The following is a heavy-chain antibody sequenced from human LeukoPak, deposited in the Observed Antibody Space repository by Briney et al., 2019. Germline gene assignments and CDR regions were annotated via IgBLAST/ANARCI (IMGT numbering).Heavy chain of an antibody. CDR3: ARGPPGIAAAGTSNQAAY. CDR1: GGSISSSYYY. J-gene: IGHJ4*02. D-gene: IGHD6-13*01. V-gene: IGHV4-39*01. CDR2: IYYSGST. Sequence: SETLSLTCTVSGGSISSSYYYWGWIRQPPGKGLEWIGSIYYSGSTYYNPSLKSRVTISVDTSKNQFSLKLRSVTAADTAVYYCARGPPGIAAAGTSNQAAYWGQGTLVTVSS.